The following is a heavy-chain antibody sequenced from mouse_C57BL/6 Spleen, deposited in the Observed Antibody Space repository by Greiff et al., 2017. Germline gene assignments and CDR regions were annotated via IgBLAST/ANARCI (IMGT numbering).Heavy chain of an antibody. CDR1: GFTFSSYA. Sequence: EVQLVESGGGLVKPGGSLKLSCAASGFTFSSYAMSWVRQTPEKRLEWVATISDGGSYTYYPDNVKGRFTISRDNAKNNLYLQMSHLKSEDTAMYYCARARDWDVGYFDYWGQGTTLTVSS. D-gene: IGHD4-1*01. V-gene: IGHV5-4*01. CDR2: ISDGGSYT. CDR3: ARARDWDVGYFDY. J-gene: IGHJ2*01.